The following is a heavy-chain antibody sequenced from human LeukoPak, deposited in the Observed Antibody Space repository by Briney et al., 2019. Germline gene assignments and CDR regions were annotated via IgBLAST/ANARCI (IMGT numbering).Heavy chain of an antibody. CDR3: ARHIRGVPFDI. Sequence: SETLSLTCTVSGGSISSYYWSWIRQPPGKGLEWIGYIYYSGSTNYNPSLKSRVTISVDTSKNQFSLKLSSVTAADTAVYYCARHIRGVPFDIWGQGTMVTVSS. J-gene: IGHJ3*02. CDR1: GGSISSYY. CDR2: IYYSGST. V-gene: IGHV4-59*08. D-gene: IGHD3-10*01.